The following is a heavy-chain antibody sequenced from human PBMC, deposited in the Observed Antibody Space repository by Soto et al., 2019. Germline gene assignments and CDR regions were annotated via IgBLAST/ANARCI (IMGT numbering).Heavy chain of an antibody. J-gene: IGHJ4*02. CDR2: INHSGST. CDR1: GGSFSGYY. V-gene: IGHV4-34*01. D-gene: IGHD5-12*01. CDR3: AREDGYNYYY. Sequence: SETLYLTCAVYGGSFSGYYWTWIRQPPGTGLEWIGEINHSGSTNYNPSLKSRVTISVDTSKNQFSLKLTSVTAADTAVYYCAREDGYNYYYWGEGTLVTVSS.